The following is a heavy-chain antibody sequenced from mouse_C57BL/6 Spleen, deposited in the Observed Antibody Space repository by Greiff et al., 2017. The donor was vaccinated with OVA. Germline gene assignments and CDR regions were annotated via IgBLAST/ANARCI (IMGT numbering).Heavy chain of an antibody. CDR3: ARNHDGYFYFDY. CDR1: GYTFTDYN. V-gene: IGHV1-18*01. D-gene: IGHD2-3*01. Sequence: VHVKQSGPELVKPGASVKIPCKASGYTFTDYNMDWVKQSHGKSLEWIGDINPNNGGTIYNQKFKGKATLTVDKSSSTAYMELRSLTSEDTAVYYCARNHDGYFYFDYWGQGTTLTVSS. CDR2: INPNNGGT. J-gene: IGHJ2*01.